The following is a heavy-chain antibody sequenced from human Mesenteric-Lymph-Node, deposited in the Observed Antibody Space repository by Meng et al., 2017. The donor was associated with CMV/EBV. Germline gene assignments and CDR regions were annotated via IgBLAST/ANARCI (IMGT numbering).Heavy chain of an antibody. J-gene: IGHJ4*02. Sequence: GGSLRLSCAASGFTFSSYAMSWVRQAPGKGLEWVSAISGSGGSTYYADSVKGRFTISRDNSKNTLYLQMNSLRAEDTAAYYCAKVRGGSSSWGYFFDYWGQGALVTVSS. CDR3: AKVRGGSSSWGYFFDY. V-gene: IGHV3-23*01. CDR2: ISGSGGST. D-gene: IGHD6-6*01. CDR1: GFTFSSYA.